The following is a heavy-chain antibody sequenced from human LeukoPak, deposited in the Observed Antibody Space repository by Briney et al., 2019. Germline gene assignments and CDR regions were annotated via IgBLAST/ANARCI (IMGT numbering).Heavy chain of an antibody. CDR1: GYTFTGYY. Sequence: GASVKVSCKASGYTFTGYYMHWVRQAPGQGLEWMGWINPNSGGTHYAQKFQGRVTMTRDTSISTAYMELSTLRSDDTAVYYCATSCGYYVGYIQYWGQGTLVTVSS. CDR3: ATSCGYYVGYIQY. CDR2: INPNSGGT. D-gene: IGHD3-22*01. J-gene: IGHJ1*01. V-gene: IGHV1-2*02.